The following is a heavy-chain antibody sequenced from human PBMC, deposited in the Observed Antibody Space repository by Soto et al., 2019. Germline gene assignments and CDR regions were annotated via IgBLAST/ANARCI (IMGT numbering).Heavy chain of an antibody. CDR3: ARSCGGDCYSRAFDI. CDR1: GGSISSGGYY. Sequence: SETLSLTCTVSGGSISSGGYYWSWIRQHPGKGLEWIGYIYYSGSTYYNPSLKRRVTISVDTSKNHFSLKLSSVTAADTAVYYCARSCGGDCYSRAFDIWGQGTMVTVSS. CDR2: IYYSGST. V-gene: IGHV4-31*03. D-gene: IGHD2-21*02. J-gene: IGHJ3*02.